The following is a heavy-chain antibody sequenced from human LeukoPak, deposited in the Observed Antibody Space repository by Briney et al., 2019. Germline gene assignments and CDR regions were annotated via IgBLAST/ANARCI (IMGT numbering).Heavy chain of an antibody. CDR3: ARAWFGASPQYYYYYYYMDV. CDR2: IYYSGST. D-gene: IGHD3-10*01. V-gene: IGHV4-59*01. CDR1: GGSISSYY. Sequence: ASETLSLTCTVSGGSISSYYWSWIRQPPGKGLEWIGYIYYSGSTNYNPSLKSRVTISVDTSKNQFSLKLSSVTAADTAVYYCARAWFGASPQYYYYYYYMDVWGKGTTVTISS. J-gene: IGHJ6*03.